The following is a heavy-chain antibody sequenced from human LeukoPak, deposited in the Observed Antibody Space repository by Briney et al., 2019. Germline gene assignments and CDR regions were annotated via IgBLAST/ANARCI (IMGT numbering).Heavy chain of an antibody. J-gene: IGHJ5*02. D-gene: IGHD3-10*01. V-gene: IGHV4-61*01. CDR2: IYYSGST. CDR1: GGSVSSGSYY. Sequence: SETLSLTCTVSGGSVSSGSYYWSWIRQPPGKGLEWIGYIYYSGSTNYNPSLKSRVTISVDTSKNQFSLKLSSVTAADTAVYYCARGGPVDAVRGSNWFDPWGQGTLVTVSS. CDR3: ARGGPVDAVRGSNWFDP.